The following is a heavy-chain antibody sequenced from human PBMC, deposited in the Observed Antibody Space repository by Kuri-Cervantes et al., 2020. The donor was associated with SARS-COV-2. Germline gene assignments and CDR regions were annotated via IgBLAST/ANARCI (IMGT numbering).Heavy chain of an antibody. CDR3: ARSEWGDGYNEEYYFDY. V-gene: IGHV1-69*06. D-gene: IGHD5-24*01. Sequence: SVKVSCKASGYTFTSYYMHWVRQAPGQGLEWMGGIIPIFGTANYAQKFQGRVTITADKSTSTAYMELSSLRSEDTAVYYCARSEWGDGYNEEYYFDYWGQGTLVTVSS. J-gene: IGHJ4*02. CDR2: IIPIFGTA. CDR1: GYTFTSYY.